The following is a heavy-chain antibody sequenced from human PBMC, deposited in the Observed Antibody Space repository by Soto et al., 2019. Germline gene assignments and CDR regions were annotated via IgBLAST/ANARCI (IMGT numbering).Heavy chain of an antibody. D-gene: IGHD3-10*01. V-gene: IGHV1-69*01. CDR1: GGTFSSYA. J-gene: IGHJ6*02. Sequence: QVQLVQSGAEVKKPGSSVKVSCKASGGTFSSYAISWVRQAPGQGLEWMGGIIPIFGTANYAQKFQGRVTITADESTSKAYMELSSLRSEDTAVYYCARATMVRGVITYYGMDVWGQGTTVTVSS. CDR2: IIPIFGTA. CDR3: ARATMVRGVITYYGMDV.